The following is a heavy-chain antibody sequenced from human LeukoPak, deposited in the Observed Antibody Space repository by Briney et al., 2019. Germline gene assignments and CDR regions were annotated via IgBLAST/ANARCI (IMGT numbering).Heavy chain of an antibody. V-gene: IGHV3-48*02. CDR1: GFTFSNAW. J-gene: IGHJ4*02. CDR2: ISSTSTTI. CDR3: ARGGYEFDY. D-gene: IGHD5-12*01. Sequence: GGSLRLSCAASGFTFSNAWMSWVRQAPGKGLAWVSYISSTSTTIYYADSVRGRFTISRDNAKNSLYLQMNSLRDEDTAVYYCARGGYEFDYWGQGTLVTVSS.